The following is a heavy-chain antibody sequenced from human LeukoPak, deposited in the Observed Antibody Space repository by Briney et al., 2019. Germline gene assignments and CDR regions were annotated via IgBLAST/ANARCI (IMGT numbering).Heavy chain of an antibody. J-gene: IGHJ4*02. CDR3: APLADYSNYLVQLLDY. Sequence: ASVKVSCKASGYTFSSYGISWVRQAPGQGLEWMGWISAYNGNTNYAQKFQGRVTMTTDTSTSTAYMELRSLRSDDTAVYYCAPLADYSNYLVQLLDYWGQGTLVTVSS. V-gene: IGHV1-18*04. D-gene: IGHD4-11*01. CDR2: ISAYNGNT. CDR1: GYTFSSYG.